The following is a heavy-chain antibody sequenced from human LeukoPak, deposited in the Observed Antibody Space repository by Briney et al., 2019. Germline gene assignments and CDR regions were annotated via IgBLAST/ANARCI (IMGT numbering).Heavy chain of an antibody. CDR3: ARVTPYYDFWSGYYTDWFDP. CDR1: GFTFSSYA. V-gene: IGHV3-30-3*01. Sequence: PGGSLRLSCAASGFTFSSYAMHWVRQAPGKGLEWVAVISYDGSNKYYADSVKGRFTISRDNSKNTLYLQMNSLRSEDTAVYYCARVTPYYDFWSGYYTDWFDPWGQGTLVTVSS. CDR2: ISYDGSNK. D-gene: IGHD3-3*01. J-gene: IGHJ5*02.